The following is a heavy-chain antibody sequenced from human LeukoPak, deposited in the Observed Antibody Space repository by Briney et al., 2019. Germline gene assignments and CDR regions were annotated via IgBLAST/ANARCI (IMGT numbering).Heavy chain of an antibody. CDR3: AKETPNTGWFDP. CDR2: INPSGDGT. CDR1: GPTFTTYY. V-gene: IGHV1-46*01. D-gene: IGHD1-14*01. Sequence: SVKVSCKASGPTFTTYYVHLVRQAPGQGLEWMGVINPSGDGTNYPQRFQGRVTLTRDTSTSTVYMELTSLRSEDTAMYYCAKETPNTGWFDPWGQGTLVTVSS. J-gene: IGHJ5*02.